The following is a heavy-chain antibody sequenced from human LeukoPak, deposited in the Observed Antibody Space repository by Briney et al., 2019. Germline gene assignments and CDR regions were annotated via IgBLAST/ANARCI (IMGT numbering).Heavy chain of an antibody. CDR1: GFTVSSNY. CDR2: IYSGGST. D-gene: IGHD3-3*01. V-gene: IGHV3-53*01. Sequence: PGGSLRLSCAASGFTVSSNYMSWVRQAPGKGLEWVSVIYSGGSTYYADSVKGRFTISRDNSKNTLYLQMNSLRAEDTAVYYCARVSPGFWSGYALDYWGQGTLVTVSS. CDR3: ARVSPGFWSGYALDY. J-gene: IGHJ4*02.